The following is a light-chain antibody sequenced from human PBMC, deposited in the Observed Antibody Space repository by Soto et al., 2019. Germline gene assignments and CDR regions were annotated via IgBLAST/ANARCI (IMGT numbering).Light chain of an antibody. J-gene: IGKJ1*01. CDR2: AAS. CDR3: QQSYSTPRGT. CDR1: QSISSY. V-gene: IGKV1-39*01. Sequence: DIQMTQSPSSLSASVGDRVTITCRASQSISSYLNWYQQKPGKAPKLLIYAASSLQSGVPSRFSGSGSGTDFTLTISSLQPEDFATYYCQQSYSTPRGTVGQGTKVEIK.